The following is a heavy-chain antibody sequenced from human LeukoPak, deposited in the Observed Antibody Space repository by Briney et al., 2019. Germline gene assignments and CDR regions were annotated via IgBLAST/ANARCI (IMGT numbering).Heavy chain of an antibody. CDR2: IYHSGST. J-gene: IGHJ4*02. CDR3: VRASITMVRGAFDY. V-gene: IGHV4-30-2*01. CDR1: GGSISSGGYS. Sequence: TLSLTCAVSGGSISSGGYSWSWLRQPPGKGLEWIGYIYHSGSTYYNPSLKSRVTISVDRSKNQFSLKLSSVTAADTAVYYCVRASITMVRGAFDYWGQGTLVTVSS. D-gene: IGHD3-10*01.